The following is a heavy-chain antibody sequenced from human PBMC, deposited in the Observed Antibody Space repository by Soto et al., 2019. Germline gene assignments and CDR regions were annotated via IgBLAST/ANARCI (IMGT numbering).Heavy chain of an antibody. V-gene: IGHV3-21*01. D-gene: IGHD3-10*01. CDR3: ARGAQEWVRGVKYNKIDY. CDR2: ISSSSSYI. CDR1: GFTFSSYS. Sequence: PGGPLRLSCAAFGFTFSSYSMNWVRQAPGKGLEWVSSISSSSSYIYYADSVKGRFTISRDNAKNSLYLQMNSLRAEDTAVYYCARGAQEWVRGVKYNKIDYWGQGT. J-gene: IGHJ4*02.